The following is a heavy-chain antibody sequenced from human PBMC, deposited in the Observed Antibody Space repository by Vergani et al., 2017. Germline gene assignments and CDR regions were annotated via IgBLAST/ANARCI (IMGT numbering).Heavy chain of an antibody. CDR3: AKDHYDFWSGNRY. CDR1: GFTFDDYA. V-gene: IGHV3-9*01. Sequence: EVQLVESGGGLVQPGRSLRLSCAASGFTFDDYAMHWVRQAPGKGLEWVSGISWNSGSIGYADSVKGRFTISRDNAKNSLYLQMNSLRAEDTALYYCAKDHYDFWSGNRYWGQGTLVTVSS. J-gene: IGHJ4*02. D-gene: IGHD3-3*01. CDR2: ISWNSGSI.